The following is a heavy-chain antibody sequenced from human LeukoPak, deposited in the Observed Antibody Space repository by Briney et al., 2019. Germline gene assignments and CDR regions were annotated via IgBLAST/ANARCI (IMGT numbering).Heavy chain of an antibody. CDR2: IWYDGSNE. Sequence: GGSLRLSCAASGFTFSSYGMHWVRQALGKGLEWVAVIWYDGSNEYYADSVKGRFTISRDNSKNSLYLQMNSLRTEHTALYCCAKDMPGYSSSWRYWGQGTLVTVSS. J-gene: IGHJ4*02. CDR3: AKDMPGYSSSWRY. CDR1: GFTFSSYG. D-gene: IGHD6-13*01. V-gene: IGHV3-33*03.